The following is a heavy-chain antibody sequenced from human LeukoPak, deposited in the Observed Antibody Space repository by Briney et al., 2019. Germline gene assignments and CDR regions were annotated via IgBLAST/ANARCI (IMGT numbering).Heavy chain of an antibody. CDR1: GFTFNGSA. CDR2: IRSKANSYAT. Sequence: GGSLKLSCAASGFTFNGSAMHWVRQASGKGLEWVGRIRSKANSYATAYAASVKGRFTISRDDSKNTAYLQMNSLKTEDTAVYYCTRHVGGIAALDYWGQGTLVTVSS. D-gene: IGHD6-13*01. V-gene: IGHV3-73*01. J-gene: IGHJ4*02. CDR3: TRHVGGIAALDY.